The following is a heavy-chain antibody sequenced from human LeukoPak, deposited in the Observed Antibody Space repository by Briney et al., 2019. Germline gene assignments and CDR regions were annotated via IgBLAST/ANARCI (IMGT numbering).Heavy chain of an antibody. V-gene: IGHV4-59*01. J-gene: IGHJ3*02. D-gene: IGHD2-15*01. CDR3: AKWSESQHAFDI. Sequence: PSETLSLTCTVSGDSISSYYWNWIRQPPGKGLGWIGYVHYTGSSNYNPSLKSRVTMSVDTSKNQFSLSLNSVTAADTAVYYCAKWSESQHAFDIWGHGTMVTVSS. CDR2: VHYTGSS. CDR1: GDSISSYY.